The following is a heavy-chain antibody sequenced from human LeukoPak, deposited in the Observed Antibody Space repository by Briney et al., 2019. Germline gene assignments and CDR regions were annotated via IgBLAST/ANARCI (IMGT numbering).Heavy chain of an antibody. CDR1: GFTFRSYS. D-gene: IGHD3-3*01. CDR2: ISSSGAYI. J-gene: IGHJ4*02. V-gene: IGHV3-21*01. Sequence: GGSLRLSCVASGFTFRSYSLNWVRQAPGKGLEWVSSISSSGAYIYYADSFKGRFTISRDNAKDSVYLQMNGLRDDDTAVYYCVRGTEHDFLSGKNFGQFYFEYWGQGTLVTVSS. CDR3: VRGTEHDFLSGKNFGQFYFEY.